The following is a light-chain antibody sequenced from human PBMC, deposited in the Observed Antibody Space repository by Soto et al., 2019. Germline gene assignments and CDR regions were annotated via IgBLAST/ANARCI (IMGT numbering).Light chain of an antibody. CDR3: MQGTHGGFT. V-gene: IGKV2-30*01. CDR2: KVS. J-gene: IGKJ3*01. CDR1: QSLVYSDGNTY. Sequence: DVVMTQSPLSLPVTLGQPASISCRSSQSLVYSDGNTYLNWFQQRPGQSPRRLIYKVSNGDSGVPDRFSGSVSGTDFTLKISRVEAEDVGVYYCMQGTHGGFTFGRGTKVDIK.